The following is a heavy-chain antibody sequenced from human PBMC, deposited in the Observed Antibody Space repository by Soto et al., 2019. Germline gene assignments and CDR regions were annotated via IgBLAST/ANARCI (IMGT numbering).Heavy chain of an antibody. J-gene: IGHJ3*02. Sequence: PSETLSLTCTVSGGSVSSGSYYWSWIRQPPGKGLEWIGYIYYSGSTNYNPSLKSRVTISVDTSKNQFSLKLSSVTAADTAVYYCARVDRGFTNAFDIWGQGTMVTVSS. CDR3: ARVDRGFTNAFDI. CDR2: IYYSGST. D-gene: IGHD3-22*01. V-gene: IGHV4-61*01. CDR1: GGSVSSGSYY.